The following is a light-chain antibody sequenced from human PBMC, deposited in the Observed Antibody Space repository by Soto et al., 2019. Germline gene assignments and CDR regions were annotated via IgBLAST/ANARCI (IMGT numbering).Light chain of an antibody. CDR3: QQYNNWPRT. Sequence: MTQSPATLSVSPWERATLSCEASQSVSSNLAWYQQKPGQAPRLLIYGASSRATGIPDRFSGSGSGTDFTLTISSLQSEDFAVYYCQQYNNWPRTFGQGTKVDIK. CDR2: GAS. J-gene: IGKJ1*01. V-gene: IGKV3D-15*01. CDR1: QSVSSN.